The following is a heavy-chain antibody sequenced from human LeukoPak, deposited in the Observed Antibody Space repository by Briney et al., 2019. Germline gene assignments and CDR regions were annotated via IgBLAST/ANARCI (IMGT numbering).Heavy chain of an antibody. Sequence: SETLSLTCGVYGGSFSGYYWSWIRHPPGKGLEWVGEINHSGSTNYNPSLKSRVTISVDTSKNQFSLKLSSGTAADTAVYYCARVWIQLWLPNWFDPWGQGTLVTVSS. CDR1: GGSFSGYY. J-gene: IGHJ5*02. CDR3: ARVWIQLWLPNWFDP. D-gene: IGHD5-18*01. V-gene: IGHV4-34*01. CDR2: INHSGST.